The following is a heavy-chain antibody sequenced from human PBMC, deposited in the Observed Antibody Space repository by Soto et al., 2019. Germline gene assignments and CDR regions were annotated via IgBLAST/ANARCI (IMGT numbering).Heavy chain of an antibody. J-gene: IGHJ4*02. CDR1: GFTFSNFA. D-gene: IGHD2-15*01. Sequence: QVQLVESGGGVVQPGRSPRLSCAASGFTFSNFAMHWLRQAPGKGLEWVALISYDGSNKYYADSVKGRFTISRDNSRNRLYLQMNSLRVADAAVYYCAGDSHLAYWGQGTLVTVS. CDR3: AGDSHLAY. CDR2: ISYDGSNK. V-gene: IGHV3-30-3*01.